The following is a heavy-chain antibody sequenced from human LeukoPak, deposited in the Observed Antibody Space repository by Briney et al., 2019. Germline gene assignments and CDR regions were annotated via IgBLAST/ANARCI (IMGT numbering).Heavy chain of an antibody. CDR1: GFTFSSYG. Sequence: PGRSLRLSCAASGFTFSSYGMHWVRQAPGKGLEWVAVISYDGSNKYYADSVKGRFTISRDNSKNTLYLQMNSLRAEDTAVYYCARDAVSGSYSTHWFDPWGQGTLVTVSS. V-gene: IGHV3-30*03. CDR3: ARDAVSGSYSTHWFDP. J-gene: IGHJ5*02. D-gene: IGHD1-26*01. CDR2: ISYDGSNK.